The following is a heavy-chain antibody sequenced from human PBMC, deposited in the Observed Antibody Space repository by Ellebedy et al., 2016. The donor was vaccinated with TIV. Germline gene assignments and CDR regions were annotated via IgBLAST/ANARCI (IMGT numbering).Heavy chain of an antibody. CDR1: GGSISSYHW. V-gene: IGHV4-4*02. CDR3: ARRAGGWSDRFDP. J-gene: IGHJ5*02. Sequence: SETLSLXXDVSGGSISSYHWWSWVRQPPGKGLEWIGEIYHSGTTNNNPSVKSRVTISVDTSKNQFSLRLTSVTAADTAVYYCARRAGGWSDRFDPWGQGTLVTVSS. D-gene: IGHD6-19*01. CDR2: IYHSGTT.